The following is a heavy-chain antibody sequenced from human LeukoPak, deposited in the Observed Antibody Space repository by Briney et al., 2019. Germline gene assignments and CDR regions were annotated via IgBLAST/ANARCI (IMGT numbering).Heavy chain of an antibody. J-gene: IGHJ3*02. Sequence: ASETLSLTCTVSGGSISSYYWSWIRQPPGKGLEWIGYIYYSGSTNYNPSLKSRVTISVDRSKNQFSLKLSSVTAADTAVYYCARHYSGTYQDAFDIWGQGTMVTVSS. CDR3: ARHYSGTYQDAFDI. D-gene: IGHD1-26*01. CDR1: GGSISSYY. V-gene: IGHV4-59*08. CDR2: IYYSGST.